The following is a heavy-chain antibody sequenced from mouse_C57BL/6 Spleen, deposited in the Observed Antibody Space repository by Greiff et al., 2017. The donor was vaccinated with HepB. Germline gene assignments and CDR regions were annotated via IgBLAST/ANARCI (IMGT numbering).Heavy chain of an antibody. CDR1: GYTFTDYN. D-gene: IGHD1-1*01. J-gene: IGHJ2*01. CDR3: ARGVLRFLPYFDY. CDR2: INPNNGGT. V-gene: IGHV1-18*01. Sequence: EVKLLESGPELVKPGASVKIPCKASGYTFTDYNMDWVKQSHGKSLEWIGDINPNNGGTIYNQKFKGKATLTVDKSSSTAYMELRSLTSEDTAVYYCARGVLRFLPYFDYWGQGTTLTVSS.